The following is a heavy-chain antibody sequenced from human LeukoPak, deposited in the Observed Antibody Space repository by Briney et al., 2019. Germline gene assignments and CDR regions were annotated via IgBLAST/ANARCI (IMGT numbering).Heavy chain of an antibody. D-gene: IGHD3-10*01. J-gene: IGHJ6*03. V-gene: IGHV3-23*01. CDR3: AKNYGSGSSVKYYYYMDV. CDR2: ISGSGGST. Sequence: GGSLRLSCAASGFIFSSYGIHWVRQAPGKGLEWVSAISGSGGSTYYADSVKGRFTISRDNSKNTLYLQMNSLRAEDSAVYYCAKNYGSGSSVKYYYYMDVWGKGTTVTVSS. CDR1: GFIFSSYG.